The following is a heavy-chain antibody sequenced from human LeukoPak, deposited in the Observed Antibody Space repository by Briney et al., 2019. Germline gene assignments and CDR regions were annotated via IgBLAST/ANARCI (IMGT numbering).Heavy chain of an antibody. J-gene: IGHJ6*03. CDR1: GGTFSSYA. Sequence: SVKVSCKASGGTFSSYAISWVRQAPGQGLEWMGRIIPILGIANYAQKFQGRVTITADKSTSTAYMERSSLRSEDTAVYYCARGSNYDYYYMDVWGKGTTVTVSS. CDR2: IIPILGIA. V-gene: IGHV1-69*04. D-gene: IGHD4-11*01. CDR3: ARGSNYDYYYMDV.